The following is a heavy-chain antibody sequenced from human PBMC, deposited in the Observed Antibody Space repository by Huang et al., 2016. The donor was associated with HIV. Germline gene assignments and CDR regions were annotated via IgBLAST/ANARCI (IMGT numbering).Heavy chain of an antibody. CDR3: AKGRATILDRLDS. D-gene: IGHD3-3*01. CDR2: ISSNGETS. J-gene: IGHJ4*02. Sequence: EVQLLESGGGLVRPGGSLRLSCAASGVTFSRYAMSWAGQAPGKGMEWVSVISSNGETSDDTDSVKGRFTISRDNSKNTVSMQMHSLRVEDTAVYYCAKGRATILDRLDSWGQGTLVTVSS. CDR1: GVTFSRYA. V-gene: IGHV3-23*01.